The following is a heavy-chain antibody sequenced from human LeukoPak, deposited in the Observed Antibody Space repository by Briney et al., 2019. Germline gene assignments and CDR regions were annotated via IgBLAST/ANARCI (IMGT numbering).Heavy chain of an antibody. D-gene: IGHD4-11*01. CDR1: GFTFSNYW. CDR3: AGNSRYSFDI. CDR2: IKSDASEK. J-gene: IGHJ3*02. Sequence: PGGSLRLSCAASGFTFSNYWMAWLRQAPGKGLEWVALIKSDASEKYYVDSVKGRFTISRDNAKNSLYLPMNSLRAEDTAVYYCAGNSRYSFDIWGQGTTVTVSS. V-gene: IGHV3-7*02.